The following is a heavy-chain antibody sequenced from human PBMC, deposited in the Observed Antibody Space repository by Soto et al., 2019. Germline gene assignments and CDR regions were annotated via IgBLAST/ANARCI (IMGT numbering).Heavy chain of an antibody. D-gene: IGHD3-16*01. V-gene: IGHV1-69*13. J-gene: IGHJ6*02. CDR3: AREVAYSYGMDV. CDR1: GGTFSSYA. CDR2: IIPIFGTA. Sequence: GASVKVSCKASGGTFSSYAISWVRQAPGQGLEWMGGIIPIFGTANYAQKFQGRVTITADESTSTAYMELSSLRSEDTAVYYCAREVAYSYGMDVWGQGTTVTVSS.